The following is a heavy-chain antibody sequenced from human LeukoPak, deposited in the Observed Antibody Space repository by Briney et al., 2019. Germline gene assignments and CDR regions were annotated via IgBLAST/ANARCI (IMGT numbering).Heavy chain of an antibody. V-gene: IGHV1-2*02. J-gene: IGHJ5*02. CDR1: GYTFTGYY. CDR3: AREEDFWSGYHNWFDP. CDR2: INPNSGGT. D-gene: IGHD3-3*01. Sequence: ASVKVSCKASGYTFTGYYMHWVRQAPGQGLEWMGWINPNSGGTSYAQKFQGRVTMTRDTSISTAYMELSRLRSDDTAVYYCAREEDFWSGYHNWFDPWGQGTLVTVSS.